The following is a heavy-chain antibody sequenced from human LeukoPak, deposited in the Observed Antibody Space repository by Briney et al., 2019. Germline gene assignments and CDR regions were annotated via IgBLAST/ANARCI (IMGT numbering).Heavy chain of an antibody. CDR1: GFTFTDYW. V-gene: IGHV3-7*01. D-gene: IGHD5/OR15-5a*01. CDR2: IKRDGSEK. J-gene: IGHJ6*02. CDR3: ARDVSVSGMDV. Sequence: AGGSLRLSCAASGFTFTDYWMRWVRQAPGKGLEWVANIKRDGSEKYYVDSVKGRFTISRDNHKKSVYLQMNSVRAVDTAIYYCARDVSVSGMDVWGQGTTVTVSS.